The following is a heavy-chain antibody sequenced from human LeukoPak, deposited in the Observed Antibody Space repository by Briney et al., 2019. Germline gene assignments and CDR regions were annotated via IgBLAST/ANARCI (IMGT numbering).Heavy chain of an antibody. CDR2: ITPIFGTA. J-gene: IGHJ4*02. D-gene: IGHD3-9*01. CDR3: ARVKDILTGPLDY. Sequence: GASVKVSCKASGGTFSSYAISWVRQAPGQGLEWMGGITPIFGTANYAQKFQGRVTITADESTSTAYMELSSLRSEDTAVYYCARVKDILTGPLDYWGQGTLVTVSS. V-gene: IGHV1-69*13. CDR1: GGTFSSYA.